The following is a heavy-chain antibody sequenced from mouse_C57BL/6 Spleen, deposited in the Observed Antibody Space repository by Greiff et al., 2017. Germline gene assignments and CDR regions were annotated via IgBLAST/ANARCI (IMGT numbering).Heavy chain of an antibody. CDR3: ARNWDVGTWYLDY. CDR2: INPSTGGT. D-gene: IGHD4-1*01. V-gene: IGHV1-42*01. J-gene: IGHJ2*01. CDR1: GYSFTGYY. Sequence: EVQLQQSGPELVKPGASVKISCKASGYSFTGYYMNWVKQSPEKSLEWIGEINPSTGGTTYNQKFKAKATLTVDKSSSTAYLQIQSLTAEDSSVYYCARNWDVGTWYLDYWGQGTTLTVSS.